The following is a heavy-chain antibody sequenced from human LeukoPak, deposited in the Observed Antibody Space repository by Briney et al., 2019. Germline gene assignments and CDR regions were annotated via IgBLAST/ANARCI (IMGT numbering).Heavy chain of an antibody. Sequence: SQTLSLTCTVSGGSISSGSYYWSWIRQPAGKGLEWIGRIYTSGSTNYNPSLKSRVTISVDTSKNQFSLKLSSVTAADTAVYYCARRLGGSSSFPYYYMDVWGKGTTVTISS. CDR2: IYTSGST. CDR1: GGSISSGSYY. D-gene: IGHD6-13*01. J-gene: IGHJ6*03. CDR3: ARRLGGSSSFPYYYMDV. V-gene: IGHV4-61*02.